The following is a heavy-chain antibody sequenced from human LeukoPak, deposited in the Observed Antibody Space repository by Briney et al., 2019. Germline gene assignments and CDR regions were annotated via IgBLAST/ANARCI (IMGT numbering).Heavy chain of an antibody. D-gene: IGHD2-21*02. CDR1: GYSISSGYY. Sequence: SETLSLTCTVSGYSISSGYYWGWIRPPPGKGLEWIGSIYHSGSTYYNPSLKSRVTISVDTSKNQFSLKLSSVTAADTAVYYCARVTQTDYWGQGTLVTVSS. CDR2: IYHSGST. CDR3: ARVTQTDY. J-gene: IGHJ4*02. V-gene: IGHV4-38-2*02.